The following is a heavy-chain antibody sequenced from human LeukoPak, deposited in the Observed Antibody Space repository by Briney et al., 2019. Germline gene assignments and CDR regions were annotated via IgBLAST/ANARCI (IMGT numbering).Heavy chain of an antibody. D-gene: IGHD2-15*01. V-gene: IGHV3-30*04. CDR1: GFTFSTYA. Sequence: PGRSLRLSCAASGFTFSTYAMHWVRQAPGKGLEWVAVISYDGSNKYYADSVKGRFTISRDNSKNTLYLQMNGLRAEDTAVYYCAKGYCSGGSCWGQGTLVTVSS. CDR2: ISYDGSNK. J-gene: IGHJ4*02. CDR3: AKGYCSGGSC.